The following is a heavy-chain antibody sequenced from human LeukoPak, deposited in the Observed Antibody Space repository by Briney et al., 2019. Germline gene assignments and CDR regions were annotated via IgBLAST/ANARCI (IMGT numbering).Heavy chain of an antibody. CDR2: INHSGST. CDR1: GGSISSGSYY. D-gene: IGHD3-10*01. J-gene: IGHJ4*02. Sequence: SETLSLTCTVSGGSISSGSYYWSWIRQPPVKGLEWIGEINHSGSTNYNPSLKSRVTISVDTSKNQFSLKLSSVTAADTAVYYCARGKYYYGSGSYSDWGQGTLVTVSS. V-gene: IGHV4-39*07. CDR3: ARGKYYYGSGSYSD.